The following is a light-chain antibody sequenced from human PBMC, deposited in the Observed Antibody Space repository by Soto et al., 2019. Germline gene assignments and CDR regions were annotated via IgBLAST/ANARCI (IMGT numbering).Light chain of an antibody. J-gene: IGLJ1*01. CDR3: QSYDSSLSGSV. CDR2: GNS. CDR1: NSNIGAGYD. V-gene: IGLV1-40*01. Sequence: HSVLTQPPSVSGAPVQGITISCTGRNSNIGAGYDVHWYQQLPGTAPKLLIYGNSNRPSGVPDRFSGSKSVTSASLAITGLQAEDEADYYCQSYDSSLSGSVFGTGTKVTVL.